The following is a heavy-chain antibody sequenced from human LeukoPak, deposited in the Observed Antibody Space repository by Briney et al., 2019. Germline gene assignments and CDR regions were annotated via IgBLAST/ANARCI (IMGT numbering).Heavy chain of an antibody. J-gene: IGHJ4*02. CDR1: GGTFSSYA. CDR2: IIPIFGTA. Sequence: ASVKVSCKASGGTFSSYAISWVRQATGQGLEWMGGIIPIFGTANYAQKFQGRVTITADKSTSTAYMELSSLRSEDTAVYYCASTPLKYSSGWYYFDYWGQGTLVTVSS. V-gene: IGHV1-69*06. CDR3: ASTPLKYSSGWYYFDY. D-gene: IGHD6-19*01.